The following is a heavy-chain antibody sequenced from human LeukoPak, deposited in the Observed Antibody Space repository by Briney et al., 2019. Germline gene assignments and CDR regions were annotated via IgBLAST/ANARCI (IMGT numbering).Heavy chain of an antibody. CDR3: ARHERPGYYGSGSYYGY. J-gene: IGHJ4*02. CDR2: IDPSDSYT. V-gene: IGHV5-10-1*01. CDR1: GYSFTSYW. Sequence: GESLRISCKGSGYSFTSYWISWVRQMPGHGLEWMGRIDPSDSYTNYSPSFQGHVTISADKSISTAYLQWSSLKASDTAMYYCARHERPGYYGSGSYYGYWGQGTLVTVSS. D-gene: IGHD3-10*01.